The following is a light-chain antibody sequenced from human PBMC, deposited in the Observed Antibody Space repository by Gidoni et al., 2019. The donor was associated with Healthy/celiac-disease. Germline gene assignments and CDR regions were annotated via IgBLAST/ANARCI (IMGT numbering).Light chain of an antibody. CDR1: QSVSSN. J-gene: IGKJ2*01. V-gene: IGKV3-15*01. CDR3: QQYNNWPRGYT. CDR2: VAS. Sequence: EIVMTQSPATLSVSPGERATLSCRASQSVSSNVAWYQQKPGQAPRLLIYVASTRATGIPARFSGSWSGTEFTLTISSLQSEDFAVYYCQQYNNWPRGYTFGQGTKLEIK.